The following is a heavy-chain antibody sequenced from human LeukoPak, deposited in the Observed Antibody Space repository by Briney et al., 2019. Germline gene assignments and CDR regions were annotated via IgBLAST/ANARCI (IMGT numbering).Heavy chain of an antibody. D-gene: IGHD6-19*01. J-gene: IGHJ6*03. CDR1: GFTFSDHY. Sequence: GRSLRLSCAAAGFTFSDHYMSWIRQAPGKGLEWVSYISSSVSTIYYAASVKGRFTTSRDNAKNSLYLQLNSLRAEDTAVYYCARDRIPLYSGSGLYSYYYYMDVWGKGTTVTVSS. V-gene: IGHV3-11*04. CDR3: ARDRIPLYSGSGLYSYYYYMDV. CDR2: ISSSVSTI.